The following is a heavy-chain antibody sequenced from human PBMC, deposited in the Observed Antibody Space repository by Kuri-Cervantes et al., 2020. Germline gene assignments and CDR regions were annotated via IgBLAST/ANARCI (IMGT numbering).Heavy chain of an antibody. V-gene: IGHV3-7*02. J-gene: IGHJ4*01. CDR3: ASGATVTTGSGVDY. CDR2: IKQDGSEE. Sequence: GESLKISCAASGFTFSTYWMSWVRQAPGKGLEWVANIKQDGSEECYVDSLKGRFTISRDNSKNTLYLQMNSLRAEDTAVYYCASGATVTTGSGVDYWGQGTLVTVSS. CDR1: GFTFSTYW. D-gene: IGHD4-17*01.